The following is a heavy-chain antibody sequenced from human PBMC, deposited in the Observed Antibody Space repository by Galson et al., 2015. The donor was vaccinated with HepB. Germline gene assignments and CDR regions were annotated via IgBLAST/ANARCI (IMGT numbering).Heavy chain of an antibody. J-gene: IGHJ6*02. V-gene: IGHV3-23*01. CDR2: ISGSGGST. Sequence: SLRLSCAASGFTFSSYAMSWVRQAPGKGLEWVSAISGSGGSTYYADSVKGRFTISRDNSKNTLYLQMNSLRAEDTAVYYCAKAGSGSYRAYYYYGMDVWGQGTTVTVSS. CDR3: AKAGSGSYRAYYYYGMDV. D-gene: IGHD3-10*01. CDR1: GFTFSSYA.